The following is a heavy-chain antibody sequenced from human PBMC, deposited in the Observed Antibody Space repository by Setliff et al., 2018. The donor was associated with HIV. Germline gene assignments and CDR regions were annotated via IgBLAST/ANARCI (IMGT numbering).Heavy chain of an antibody. CDR3: ATCDSSGYINYFDL. Sequence: SGFTFNSAWISRVRQAPGKGLEWVGRIKSKTDGGPTDYAAPVKGRFTISRDDSKNTLYLQMNSLRAEDTAVYYCATCDSSGYINYFDLWGRGTLVTVSS. J-gene: IGHJ2*01. CDR1: GFTFNSAW. V-gene: IGHV3-15*01. D-gene: IGHD3-22*01. CDR2: IKSKTDGGPT.